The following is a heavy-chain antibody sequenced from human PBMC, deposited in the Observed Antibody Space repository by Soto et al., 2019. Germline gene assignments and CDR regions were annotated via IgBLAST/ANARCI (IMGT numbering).Heavy chain of an antibody. Sequence: ASVKVSCEASGYTFTSYYMHWVRQAPGQGLEWMGIINPSGGSTSYAQKFQGRVTMTRDTSTSTVYMELSSLRSEDTAVYYCAREADIVVVVAALPYYYYGMDVWGQGTTVTVSS. CDR1: GYTFTSYY. CDR2: INPSGGST. J-gene: IGHJ6*02. CDR3: AREADIVVVVAALPYYYYGMDV. V-gene: IGHV1-46*01. D-gene: IGHD2-15*01.